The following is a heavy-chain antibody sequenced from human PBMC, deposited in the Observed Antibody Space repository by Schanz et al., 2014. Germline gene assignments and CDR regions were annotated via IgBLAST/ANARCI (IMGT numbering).Heavy chain of an antibody. V-gene: IGHV3-11*01. Sequence: SGGGLVKPGGSLRLSCSASGFTFSDSFMSWIRQTPGKGLEWLSYISSSGNIIHYADSVKGRFTISRDNAKNSLYLQMTGLRAEDTAVYYCAAHETLSTTACYPSWGQGTLVAVSS. CDR2: ISSSGNII. CDR1: GFTFSDSF. J-gene: IGHJ4*02. D-gene: IGHD2-2*01. CDR3: AAHETLSTTACYPS.